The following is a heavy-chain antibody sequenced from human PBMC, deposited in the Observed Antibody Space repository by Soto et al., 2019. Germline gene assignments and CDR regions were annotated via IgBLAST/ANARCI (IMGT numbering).Heavy chain of an antibody. J-gene: IGHJ4*02. CDR1: GYTFTSYG. V-gene: IGHV1-18*01. Sequence: ASVKVSCKASGYTFTSYGISWVRQAPGQGLEWMGWISAYNGNTNYAQKLQGRVTMTTDTSTSTAYMELRSLRSDDTAVYYCARDRDLHKRKRGYCSGGSCYSYPDYWGQGTLVTVSS. CDR3: ARDRDLHKRKRGYCSGGSCYSYPDY. CDR2: ISAYNGNT. D-gene: IGHD2-15*01.